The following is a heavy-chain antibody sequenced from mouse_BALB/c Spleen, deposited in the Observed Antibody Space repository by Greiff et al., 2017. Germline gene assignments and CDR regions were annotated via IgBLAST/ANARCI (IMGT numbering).Heavy chain of an antibody. J-gene: IGHJ3*01. CDR1: GYTFTSYV. Sequence: EVKLMESGPELVKPGASVKMSCKASGYTFTSYVMHWVKQKPGQGLEWIGYINPYNDGTKYNEKFKGKATLTSDKSSSTAYMELSSLTSEDSAVYYCAREGYYGSSPWFAYWGQGTLVTVSA. CDR3: AREGYYGSSPWFAY. CDR2: INPYNDGT. D-gene: IGHD1-1*01. V-gene: IGHV1-14*01.